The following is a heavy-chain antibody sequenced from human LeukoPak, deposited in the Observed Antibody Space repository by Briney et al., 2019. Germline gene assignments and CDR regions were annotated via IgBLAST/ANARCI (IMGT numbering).Heavy chain of an antibody. V-gene: IGHV3-23*01. CDR1: GFTFSSYA. Sequence: PGGSLRLSCAASGFTFSSYAMSWVRQAPGKGLEWVSGISGSGGSTYYADSVNGRFTISRDNSKNTLYLQMNSLRAEDTAVYYCAKELVLDYANDAFDIWGQGTMVTVSS. D-gene: IGHD4-17*01. J-gene: IGHJ3*02. CDR2: ISGSGGST. CDR3: AKELVLDYANDAFDI.